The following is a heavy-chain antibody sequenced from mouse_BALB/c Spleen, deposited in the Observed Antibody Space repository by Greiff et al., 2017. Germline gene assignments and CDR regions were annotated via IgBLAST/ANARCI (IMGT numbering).Heavy chain of an antibody. J-gene: IGHJ3*01. CDR3: ARDQGYDGGWFAY. V-gene: IGHV5-9-4*01. CDR1: GFTFSSYA. D-gene: IGHD2-14*01. CDR2: ISSGGSYT. Sequence: EVQGVESGGGLVKPGGSLKLSCAASGFTFSSYAMSWVRQSPEKRLEWVAEISSGGSYTYYPDTVTGRFTISRDNAKNTLYLEMSSLRSEDTAMYYCARDQGYDGGWFAYWGQGTLVTVSA.